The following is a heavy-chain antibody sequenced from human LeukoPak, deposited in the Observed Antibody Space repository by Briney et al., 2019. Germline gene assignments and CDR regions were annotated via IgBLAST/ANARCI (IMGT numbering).Heavy chain of an antibody. CDR3: ARHRKSLAYYYDSSGYRIDY. J-gene: IGHJ4*02. CDR2: IYYAGST. CDR1: GGSISSTGYY. Sequence: SETLSLTCTVSGGSISSTGYYWGWIRQPPGKGLEWIGTIYYAGSTYYNPSLKSRVTISVDTSKNQFSLKLSSVTAADTAVYYCARHRKSLAYYYDSSGYRIDYWGQGTLVTVSS. D-gene: IGHD3-22*01. V-gene: IGHV4-39*01.